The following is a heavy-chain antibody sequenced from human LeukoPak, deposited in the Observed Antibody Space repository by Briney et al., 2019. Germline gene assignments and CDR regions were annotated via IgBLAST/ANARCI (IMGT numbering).Heavy chain of an antibody. Sequence: GGSLRLSCAASGFTFSSYWMSWVRQAPGKGLEWVANIKQDGSEKYYVDSVKGQFTTSRDNAKNSLYLQMNSLRAEDTAVYYCARDRSRIAARGFDYWGQGTLVTVSS. J-gene: IGHJ4*02. CDR3: ARDRSRIAARGFDY. V-gene: IGHV3-7*01. D-gene: IGHD6-6*01. CDR1: GFTFSSYW. CDR2: IKQDGSEK.